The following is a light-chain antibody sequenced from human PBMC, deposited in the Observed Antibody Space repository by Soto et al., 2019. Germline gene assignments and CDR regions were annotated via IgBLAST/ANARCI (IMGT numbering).Light chain of an antibody. J-gene: IGKJ2*01. V-gene: IGKV1-5*03. CDR2: GAT. CDR3: QRYNDYQYI. CDR1: QGNNTV. Sequence: IQLTQSPSSLSASVGDRVSISCRASQGNNTVVAWYQQKSGKAPKLLIYGATHLQSGVPSRFSGSGSGTEFSLTISSLQPDDFATYYCQRYNDYQYIFGQGTKLEIK.